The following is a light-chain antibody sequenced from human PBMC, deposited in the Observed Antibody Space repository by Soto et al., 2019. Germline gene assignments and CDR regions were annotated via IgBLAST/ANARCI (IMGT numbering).Light chain of an antibody. J-gene: IGLJ3*02. CDR1: SSDVGGYNY. V-gene: IGLV2-14*01. Sequence: QSALTQPASVSGSPGQSITISCTGTSSDVGGYNYVSWYQQHPGKAPKLMIYEVSNRPSGVSNRFSGSKSGNTASLTISGLQAEDKADYYCSSYTSSSTLEFGGGTKLTVL. CDR2: EVS. CDR3: SSYTSSSTLE.